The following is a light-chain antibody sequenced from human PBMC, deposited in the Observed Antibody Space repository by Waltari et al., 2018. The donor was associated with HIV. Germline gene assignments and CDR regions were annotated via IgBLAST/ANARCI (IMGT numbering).Light chain of an antibody. CDR2: RSN. CDR3: AAWDDSLSGHVV. CDR1: SSNIGSNY. V-gene: IGLV1-47*01. Sequence: QSVLTQPPSASGTPGQRVTISCSGSSSNIGSNYVYWYQQLPGPAPKLRIYRSNQPASGVRGRCSGAKSGASAALAISGLRSEDGADYYCAAWDDSLSGHVVFGGGTKLTVL. J-gene: IGLJ2*01.